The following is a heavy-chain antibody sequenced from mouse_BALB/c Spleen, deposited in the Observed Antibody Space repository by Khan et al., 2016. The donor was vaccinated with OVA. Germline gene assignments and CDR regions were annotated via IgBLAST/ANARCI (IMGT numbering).Heavy chain of an antibody. J-gene: IGHJ3*01. V-gene: IGHV1S137*01. CDR1: DYTFTDYP. CDR2: VSTYYGNA. CDR3: ARDDGYSLFAY. D-gene: IGHD2-3*01. Sequence: QVQLQQSGPELVRPGVSVKISCKGPDYTFTDYPMHWVQQSHVKSLEWIGAVSTYYGNANYNQKFKGKAIMTVDKSSSTVYMELARLTSDDSAIYYCARDDGYSLFAYWGQGTLVTVSA.